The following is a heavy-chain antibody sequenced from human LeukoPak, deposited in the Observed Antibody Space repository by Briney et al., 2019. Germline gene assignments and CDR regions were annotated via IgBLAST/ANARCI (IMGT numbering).Heavy chain of an antibody. Sequence: ASVKVSCTASGYTFTTSDINWVRQATGQGLEWMGVMNPNSGKTGRTQKIQGRVTITKNTSTSTAYMEVTGLTFEDTAIYYCARGRPGPAGAGTYDFWGQGTLITVSS. D-gene: IGHD6-13*01. CDR1: GYTFTTSD. J-gene: IGHJ4*02. V-gene: IGHV1-8*01. CDR3: ARGRPGPAGAGTYDF. CDR2: MNPNSGKT.